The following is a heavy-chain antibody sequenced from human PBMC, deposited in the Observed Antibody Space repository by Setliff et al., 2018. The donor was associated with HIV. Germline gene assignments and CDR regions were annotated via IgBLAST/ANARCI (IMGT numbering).Heavy chain of an antibody. CDR1: GDSITSSSSVHY. V-gene: IGHV4-39*01. Sequence: LSLTCSVSGDSITSSSSVHYWGWIRQPPGKGLEWIGSIYYSGSTYYNPSLQSRVTISVHTSKNHFSLKLSSVTAADTALYYCARHAPSGELYYFDYWGQGTLVTVSS. CDR2: IYYSGST. D-gene: IGHD3-10*01. J-gene: IGHJ4*02. CDR3: ARHAPSGELYYFDY.